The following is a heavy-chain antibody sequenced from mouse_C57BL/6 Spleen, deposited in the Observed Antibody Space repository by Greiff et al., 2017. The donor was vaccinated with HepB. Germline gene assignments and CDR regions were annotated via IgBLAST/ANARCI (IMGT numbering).Heavy chain of an antibody. J-gene: IGHJ2*01. D-gene: IGHD5-2*01. CDR1: GYTFTSYW. V-gene: IGHV1-74*01. CDR3: AILDQEYDLDY. Sequence: QVQLQQPGAELVKPGASVKVSCKASGYTFTSYWMNWVKQRPGQGLEWIGVIHPSDSDTNYNQKFKGKATLTVDKSSSTAYMQLSSLTSEDSAVYYWAILDQEYDLDYWGQGTTVTVSS. CDR2: IHPSDSDT.